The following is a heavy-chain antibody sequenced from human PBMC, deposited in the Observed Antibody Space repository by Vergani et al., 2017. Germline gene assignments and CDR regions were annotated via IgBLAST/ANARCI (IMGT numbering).Heavy chain of an antibody. J-gene: IGHJ6*03. V-gene: IGHV6-1*01. D-gene: IGHD3-22*01. Sequence: QVQLHQSGPGLVKPSQTLSLSCAISGDSVSNKSAGWNWLRQSPSRGLEWLGRTYFMSKWYNDYAASVKSRMTINSDTSKNLFSLQLQSVTPEDTAVYYCAREDISLTVEGANYMDIWGKGTTVTVSS. CDR2: TYFMSKWYN. CDR3: AREDISLTVEGANYMDI. CDR1: GDSVSNKSAG.